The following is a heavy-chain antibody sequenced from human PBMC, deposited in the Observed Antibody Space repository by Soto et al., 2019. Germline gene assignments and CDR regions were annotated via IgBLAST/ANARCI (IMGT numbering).Heavy chain of an antibody. Sequence: SETLSLTCTVSGDSISSGGSYWNWIRQRPGKGLEWMGYIFYSGSFYYTPSLRGRVMMSADTSKNQFYLRLSSVTAADTAVYYCARAPPTPTIVGVLRPYSFTHWGEGTLVTVAS. D-gene: IGHD1-26*01. CDR3: ARAPPTPTIVGVLRPYSFTH. CDR1: GDSISSGGSY. CDR2: IFYSGSF. J-gene: IGHJ4*02. V-gene: IGHV4-31*03.